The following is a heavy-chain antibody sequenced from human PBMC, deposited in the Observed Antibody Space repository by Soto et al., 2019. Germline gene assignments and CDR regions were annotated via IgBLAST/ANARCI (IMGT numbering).Heavy chain of an antibody. CDR1: GFSLSTNGVG. D-gene: IGHD3-10*01. CDR2: VYWDDDK. CDR3: AHSFQLRIFDF. J-gene: IGHJ4*02. Sequence: QITLKESGPTLVKPTQTLTLACDFSGFSLSTNGVGVGWIRQPPGKALEWLALVYWDDDKRYSPSLKDRLSITKATSKTQVVLTMTNLDPVDTATYYCAHSFQLRIFDFWGPGTLVTVSS. V-gene: IGHV2-5*02.